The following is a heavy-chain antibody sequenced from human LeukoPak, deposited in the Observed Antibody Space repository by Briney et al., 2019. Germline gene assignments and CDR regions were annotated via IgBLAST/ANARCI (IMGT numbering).Heavy chain of an antibody. CDR2: ISSSGGTT. V-gene: IGHV3-23*01. CDR3: AAGWYSGSTEH. CDR1: GFTFSSYA. J-gene: IGHJ4*02. D-gene: IGHD1-26*01. Sequence: GGSLRLSCGASGFTFSSYAMSWVRQAPGKGLEWVSGISSSGGTTYYAESVKGRFTISRDNSKNTLCLQMNSLRTEDTAVYFCAAGWYSGSTEHWGQGTLVTVSS.